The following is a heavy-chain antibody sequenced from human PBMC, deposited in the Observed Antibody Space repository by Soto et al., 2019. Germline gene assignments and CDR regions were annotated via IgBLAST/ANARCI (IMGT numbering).Heavy chain of an antibody. CDR1: GFTFSSYW. CDR2: ISGNGDSK. V-gene: IGHV3-23*01. Sequence: HPGGSLRLSCAASGFTFSSYWMSWVRQAPGKGLEWVAAISGNGDSKYYADSVKGRFTISRDNSKNTMFLQINSLRAEDTAVYYCAQGRGLVSPHYWGQGTLVTVSS. CDR3: AQGRGLVSPHY. J-gene: IGHJ4*02. D-gene: IGHD3-9*01.